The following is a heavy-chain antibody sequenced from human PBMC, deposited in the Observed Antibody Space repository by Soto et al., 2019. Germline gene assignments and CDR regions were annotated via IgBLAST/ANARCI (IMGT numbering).Heavy chain of an antibody. CDR2: ISSSSSYI. Sequence: GSLRLSCAASGFTFSSYSMNWVRQAPGKGLEWVSSISSSSSYIYYADSVKGRFTISRDNAKNSLYLQMNSLRAEDTAVYYCARGGDYDFWSGYSGWFDPWGQGTLVTVSS. CDR3: ARGGDYDFWSGYSGWFDP. J-gene: IGHJ5*02. CDR1: GFTFSSYS. V-gene: IGHV3-21*01. D-gene: IGHD3-3*01.